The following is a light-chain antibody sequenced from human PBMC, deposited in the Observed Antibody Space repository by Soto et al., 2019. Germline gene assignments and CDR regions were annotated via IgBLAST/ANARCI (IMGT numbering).Light chain of an antibody. CDR1: QSVLYSSNNKKY. J-gene: IGKJ3*01. CDR2: WAS. CDR3: QQYYSTPFT. Sequence: DIVMTQSPDSLAVSLGERATINCKSSQSVLYSSNNKKYLAWYQQKPGQPPKLLIYWASTRESGVPDRFSGSGSGTDFTLTIGSLQVEDVAVYYCQQYYSTPFTFGPGTKVDIK. V-gene: IGKV4-1*01.